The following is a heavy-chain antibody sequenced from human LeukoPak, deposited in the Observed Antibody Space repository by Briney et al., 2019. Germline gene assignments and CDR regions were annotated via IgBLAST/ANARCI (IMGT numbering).Heavy chain of an antibody. CDR2: IWYDGSNK. J-gene: IGHJ4*02. D-gene: IGHD4-23*01. CDR3: ATGRKVGTWDPRFNY. V-gene: IGHV3-33*03. CDR1: GSGMPFSSYG. Sequence: GGSLRLSCEASGSGMPFSSYGLHWVRQAPGKGLEWVAIIWYDGSNKYYADSVKGRFTISKDNAKFSLYLQMNSLRAEDTAIYYCATGRKVGTWDPRFNYWGQGTLVTVSS.